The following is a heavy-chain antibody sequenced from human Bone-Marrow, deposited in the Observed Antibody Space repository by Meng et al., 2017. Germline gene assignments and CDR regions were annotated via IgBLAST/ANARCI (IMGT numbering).Heavy chain of an antibody. CDR3: TGHVDY. V-gene: IGHV3-15*01. Sequence: VQLVEAGGGFGKPGGSLRLSCAASGFTFSNAWMTWVRQAPGKGLEWIGRMKSNVDGGTVDYAAAVKGRFFISRDDSENTFYLQMNSLKTEDTAVYYCTGHVDYWGHGTLVTVSS. CDR2: MKSNVDGGTV. J-gene: IGHJ4*01. CDR1: GFTFSNAW.